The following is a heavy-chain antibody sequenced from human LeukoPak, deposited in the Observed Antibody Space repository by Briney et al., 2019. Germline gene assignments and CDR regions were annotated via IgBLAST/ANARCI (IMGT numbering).Heavy chain of an antibody. CDR1: GGSISSSSYY. CDR3: ATVGYYYYYMDV. CDR2: IYYSGST. J-gene: IGHJ6*03. Sequence: PSETLSLTCTVSGGSISSSSYYWGWIRQPPGKGLEWIGNIYYSGSTYYNPSLKSRVTISVDTSKNQFSLKLSSVTAADTAVYYCATVGYYYYYMDVWGKGTTVTVSS. V-gene: IGHV4-39*07.